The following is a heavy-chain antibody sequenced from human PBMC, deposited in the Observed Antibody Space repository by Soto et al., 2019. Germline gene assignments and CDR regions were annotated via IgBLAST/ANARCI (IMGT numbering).Heavy chain of an antibody. V-gene: IGHV4-39*01. CDR3: ANSYGDYVSY. CDR1: GGSISSSTYY. J-gene: IGHJ4*02. D-gene: IGHD4-17*01. CDR2: IYYSGST. Sequence: QLQLQESGPGLVKPSETLSLTCTVSGGSISSSTYYWGWIRQPPGKGLEWIGSIYYSGSTYYNPSLKSRVPISVDTSKTQFSLTLSSVTAADTAVYYCANSYGDYVSYWGQGTLVTVSS.